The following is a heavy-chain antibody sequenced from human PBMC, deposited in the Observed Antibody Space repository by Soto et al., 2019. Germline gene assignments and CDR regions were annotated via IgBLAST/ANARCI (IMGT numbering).Heavy chain of an antibody. J-gene: IGHJ4*02. CDR1: GGSISSYY. V-gene: IGHV4-59*01. CDR2: IYYSGST. CDR3: ARSITMIVVDPLRFDS. D-gene: IGHD3-22*01. Sequence: SETLSLTCTVSGGSISSYYWSWIRQPPGKGLEWIGYIYYSGSTNYNPSLKSRVTISVDTSKNQFSLKLSSVTAADTAVYYCARSITMIVVDPLRFDSWGQGTLVTVSS.